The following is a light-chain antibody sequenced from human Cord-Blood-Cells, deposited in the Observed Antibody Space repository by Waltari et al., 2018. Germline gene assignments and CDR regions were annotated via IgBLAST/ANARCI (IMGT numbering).Light chain of an antibody. CDR2: DVS. J-gene: IGLJ3*02. Sequence: QSALTQPRSVSGSPGQSATISCPGTSSDVGGYNYVSWYPQHPGKAPKLMIYDVSKRPSGVPDRFSGSKSGNTASLTISGLQAEDEADYYCCSYAGSYTWVFGGGTKLTVL. CDR1: SSDVGGYNY. V-gene: IGLV2-11*01. CDR3: CSYAGSYTWV.